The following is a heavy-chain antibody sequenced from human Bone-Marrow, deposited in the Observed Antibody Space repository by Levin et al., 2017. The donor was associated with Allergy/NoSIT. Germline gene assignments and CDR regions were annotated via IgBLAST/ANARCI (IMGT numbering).Heavy chain of an antibody. Sequence: ASVKVSCKASGYTFTSYDINWVRQATGQGLEWMGWMNPNSGNTGYAQKFQGRVTMTRNTSISTAYMELSSLRSEDTAVYYCASRESSSSWYNYYYYYGMDVWGQGTTVTVSS. V-gene: IGHV1-8*01. CDR1: GYTFTSYD. J-gene: IGHJ6*02. CDR2: MNPNSGNT. CDR3: ASRESSSSWYNYYYYYGMDV. D-gene: IGHD6-13*01.